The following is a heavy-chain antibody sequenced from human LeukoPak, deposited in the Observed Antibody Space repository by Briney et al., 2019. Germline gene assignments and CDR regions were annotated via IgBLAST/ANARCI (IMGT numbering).Heavy chain of an antibody. J-gene: IGHJ4*02. CDR2: IKSKTDAGTI. CDR3: TTGGATTCYY. V-gene: IGHV3-15*01. D-gene: IGHD1-1*01. Sequence: PGGSLRLSCIASGFTFSSYWMQWVRQAPGKGLEWVGHIKSKTDAGTIDYAAPVKGRFIISRDDSNNTLYLQMNSLKSEDTAVYYCTTGGATTCYYWGQGALVTVSS. CDR1: GFTFSSYW.